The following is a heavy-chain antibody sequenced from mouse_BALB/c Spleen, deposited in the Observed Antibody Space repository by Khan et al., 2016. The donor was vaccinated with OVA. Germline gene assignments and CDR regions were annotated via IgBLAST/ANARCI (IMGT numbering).Heavy chain of an antibody. D-gene: IGHD2-10*01. J-gene: IGHJ4*01. CDR2: INTYTGEP. CDR3: ARPPYFSYVLGS. Sequence: VQLQESGPELKKPGETVKISCKASGYTFTNYGMNWVKQAPGKGLKWMGWINTYTGEPTYADDFKGRFAFSLETSASTAYLQIDNLKNEDTATDFCARPPYFSYVLGSWGQGTSVTVSS. V-gene: IGHV9-3-1*01. CDR1: GYTFTNYG.